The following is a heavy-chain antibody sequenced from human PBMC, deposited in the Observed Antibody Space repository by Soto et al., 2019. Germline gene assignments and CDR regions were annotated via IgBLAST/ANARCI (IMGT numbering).Heavy chain of an antibody. D-gene: IGHD3-16*01. CDR3: ARMGPYDAIDM. Sequence: QVQLVQSGAELKKPGSSVKVSCKTSGGSLYTYTITWVRQAPGQGLEWMGRVIPVLRKSDYAQKFLRRVTITADTSTNTAYMELSSLKPDDTAVYFCARMGPYDAIDMWGQGTTVTVAS. J-gene: IGHJ3*02. CDR2: VIPVLRKS. V-gene: IGHV1-69*02. CDR1: GGSLYTYT.